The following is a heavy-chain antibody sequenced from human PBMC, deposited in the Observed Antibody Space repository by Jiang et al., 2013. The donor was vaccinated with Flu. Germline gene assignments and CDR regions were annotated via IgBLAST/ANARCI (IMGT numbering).Heavy chain of an antibody. V-gene: IGHV4-59*01. Sequence: TISVDTSKNQFSLKLSSVTAADTAVYYCAKTRWGNSPPDAFDIWGQGTMVTVSS. D-gene: IGHD3-16*01. CDR3: AKTRWGNSPPDAFDI. J-gene: IGHJ3*02.